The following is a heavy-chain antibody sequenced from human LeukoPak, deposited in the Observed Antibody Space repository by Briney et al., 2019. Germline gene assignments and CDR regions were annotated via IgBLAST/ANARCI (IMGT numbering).Heavy chain of an antibody. CDR1: GFSFSSYY. CDR3: ARWTPDYDYVWGSYRYTFDY. Sequence: PGGSLRLSCAASGFSFSSYYMSWVRQAPGKGLEWVALINPDGSERYYVDSVKGRFTISRDNAKNSLYLQMNSLRAEDTAVYYCARWTPDYDYVWGSYRYTFDYWGQGTLVTVSS. D-gene: IGHD3-16*02. CDR2: INPDGSER. V-gene: IGHV3-7*01. J-gene: IGHJ4*02.